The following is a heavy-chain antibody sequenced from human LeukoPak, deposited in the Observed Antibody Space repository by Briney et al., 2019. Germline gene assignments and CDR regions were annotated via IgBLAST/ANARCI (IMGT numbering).Heavy chain of an antibody. CDR1: GYTFTSHY. V-gene: IGHV1-46*01. CDR3: ARMDMDIAMVTNYLDH. CDR2: IHPSGSST. Sequence: ASVKVSCKASGYTFTSHYMHWVRQAPGQGLEWMGVIHPSGSSTNYAQKFQGRVTMTKDTSTSTVYIELNSLRSEDTALYYCARMDMDIAMVTNYLDHWGQGTLVTVSS. J-gene: IGHJ4*02. D-gene: IGHD5-18*01.